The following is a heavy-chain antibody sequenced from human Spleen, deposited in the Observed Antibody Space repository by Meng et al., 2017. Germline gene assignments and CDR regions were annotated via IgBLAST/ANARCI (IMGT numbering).Heavy chain of an antibody. Sequence: QPQLQESGPGRVKPSEALSLTCRVSGGSISTSGYYWGWLRQPPGKGLEWIGSIGHSGITYYTPSLKSRVTVSLDTSKSQFSLKLTSVTAADTAVYYGVRSSGWVRTGFDPWGQGTLVTVSS. V-gene: IGHV4-39*01. D-gene: IGHD6-19*01. CDR2: IGHSGIT. J-gene: IGHJ5*02. CDR1: GGSISTSGYY. CDR3: VRSSGWVRTGFDP.